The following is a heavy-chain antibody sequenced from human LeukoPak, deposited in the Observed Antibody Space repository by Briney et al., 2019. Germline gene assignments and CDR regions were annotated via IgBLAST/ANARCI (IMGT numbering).Heavy chain of an antibody. CDR2: ISSSSSYI. V-gene: IGHV3-21*01. Sequence: KAGGSLRLSCAASGFTFSSYSMNWVRQAPGKGLEWVSSISSSSSYIYYADSVKGRFTISRDNAKNSLYLLMNSLRAEDTAVYYCARAPGGYCSSTSCYVWFDPWGQGTLVTVSS. J-gene: IGHJ5*02. CDR3: ARAPGGYCSSTSCYVWFDP. CDR1: GFTFSSYS. D-gene: IGHD2-2*01.